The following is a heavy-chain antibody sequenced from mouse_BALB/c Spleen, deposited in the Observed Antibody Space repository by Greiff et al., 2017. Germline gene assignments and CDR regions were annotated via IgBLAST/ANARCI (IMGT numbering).Heavy chain of an antibody. D-gene: IGHD1-1*01. CDR3: ARERYGSDWYFDV. Sequence: EVKLVESGGGLVQPGGSLKHSCAASGFTFSSYGMSWVRQTPDKRLELVATINSNGGSTYYPDSVKGRFTISRDNAKNTLYLQMSSLKSEDTAMYYCARERYGSDWYFDVWGAGTTVTVSS. V-gene: IGHV5-6-3*01. CDR2: INSNGGST. CDR1: GFTFSSYG. J-gene: IGHJ1*01.